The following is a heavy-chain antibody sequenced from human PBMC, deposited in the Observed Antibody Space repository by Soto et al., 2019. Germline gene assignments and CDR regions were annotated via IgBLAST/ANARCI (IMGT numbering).Heavy chain of an antibody. D-gene: IGHD2-2*01. Sequence: SETLSLTCAVYGGSFSGYYWSWIRQPPGKGLEWIGEINHSGSTNYNPSLKSRVTISVDTSKNQFSLKLSSVTAADTAVYYCATLSLGVVPAATQENFDYWGQGTLVTVSS. V-gene: IGHV4-34*01. CDR2: INHSGST. CDR1: GGSFSGYY. J-gene: IGHJ4*02. CDR3: ATLSLGVVPAATQENFDY.